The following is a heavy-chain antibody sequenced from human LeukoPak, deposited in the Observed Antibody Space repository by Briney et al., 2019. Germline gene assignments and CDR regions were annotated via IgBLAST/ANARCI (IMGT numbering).Heavy chain of an antibody. J-gene: IGHJ3*02. CDR1: GYTFTGYY. Sequence: ASVKVSCKASGYTFTGYYMHWVRQAPGQGLEWMGWINPNSGGTNYAQKFQGRVTMTRDTSISTAYMELSGLRADDTAVYYCARPRGRTTGTTEGAFDIWGQGTMVTVSS. CDR2: INPNSGGT. CDR3: ARPRGRTTGTTEGAFDI. D-gene: IGHD1-1*01. V-gene: IGHV1-2*02.